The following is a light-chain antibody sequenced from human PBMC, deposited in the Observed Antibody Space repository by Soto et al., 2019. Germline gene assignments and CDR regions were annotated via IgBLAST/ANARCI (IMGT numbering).Light chain of an antibody. V-gene: IGKV1-39*01. Sequence: DIRMTQSPSSLCASVGDRVTMTCRASRTISNYLNWYQEKPGKAPKLLIYAASNLQSGVPSRFSGSGSGTEFTLTISNLQPEDFATYYCQKTYSTPFTFGPGTNVDI. J-gene: IGKJ3*01. CDR1: RTISNY. CDR2: AAS. CDR3: QKTYSTPFT.